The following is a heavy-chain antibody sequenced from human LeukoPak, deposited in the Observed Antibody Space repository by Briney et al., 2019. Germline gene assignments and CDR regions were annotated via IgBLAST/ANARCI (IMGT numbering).Heavy chain of an antibody. Sequence: ASVTVSFMSSVYPFTNYYMNWVRQAPGQGREGMGMINPNGGSTTYAQRFQGRVSMTRDTSTSTVYMELTSLRSDDTDVYYCARDPISSNWPRGHWFDPWGQGTLVTVSS. D-gene: IGHD6-13*01. CDR2: INPNGGST. CDR1: VYPFTNYY. V-gene: IGHV1-46*01. J-gene: IGHJ5*02. CDR3: ARDPISSNWPRGHWFDP.